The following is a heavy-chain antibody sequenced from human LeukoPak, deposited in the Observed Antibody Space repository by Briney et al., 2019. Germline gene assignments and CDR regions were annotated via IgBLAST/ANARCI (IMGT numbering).Heavy chain of an antibody. V-gene: IGHV4-59*01. Sequence: SETLSLTCTVSGGSISSYYWSWIRQPPGKGLEWIGYIYYSGSTNYNPSLKSRVTISVDTSKNQFSLKLSSVTAADTAVYYCARHSSGWYKMGVDYWGQGALVIVSS. CDR2: IYYSGST. J-gene: IGHJ4*02. CDR3: ARHSSGWYKMGVDY. CDR1: GGSISSYY. D-gene: IGHD6-19*01.